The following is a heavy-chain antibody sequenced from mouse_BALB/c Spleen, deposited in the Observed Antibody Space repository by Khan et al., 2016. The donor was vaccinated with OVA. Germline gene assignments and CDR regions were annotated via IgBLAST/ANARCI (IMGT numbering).Heavy chain of an antibody. CDR1: GYTFTSFW. CDR2: LDPSKSET. J-gene: IGHJ3*01. D-gene: IGHD1-1*01. CDR3: ARGGYGSPFAY. Sequence: QVQLQQSGPELVRPGASVKMSCKASGYTFTSFWIHWVKQRPGQGLEWIGMLDPSKSETRLNQKFKDKARLHVDTSSHTAYMQLSRLTSEDSAVYYCARGGYGSPFAYWGQGTLVTVSA. V-gene: IGHV1S127*01.